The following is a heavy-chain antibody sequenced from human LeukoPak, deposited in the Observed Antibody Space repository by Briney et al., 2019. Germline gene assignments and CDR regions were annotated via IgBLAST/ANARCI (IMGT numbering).Heavy chain of an antibody. J-gene: IGHJ4*02. V-gene: IGHV1-3*01. CDR2: INAGNGNT. CDR1: GYTFINYD. Sequence: ASVKVSCKASGYTFINYDINWVRQAPGQRLEWMGWINAGNGNTKYSQKFQGRVTITRDTSASTAYMELSSLRSEDTAVYYCAREGLSPFDYWGQGTLVTVSS. CDR3: AREGLSPFDY. D-gene: IGHD3-16*02.